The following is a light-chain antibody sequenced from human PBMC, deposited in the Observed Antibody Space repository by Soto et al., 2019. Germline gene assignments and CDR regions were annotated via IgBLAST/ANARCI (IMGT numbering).Light chain of an antibody. CDR3: QQYNNWLPYT. CDR1: QSVSSN. V-gene: IGKV3-15*01. CDR2: GAS. Sequence: EIVMTQSPATLSVSPGERATLSCRASQSVSSNLAWYQQKPGQAPRLLIYGASTRATGIPARFSGSGSGIEFTLTISSLQFEDFAVYYCQQYNNWLPYTFGQGTKLEIK. J-gene: IGKJ2*01.